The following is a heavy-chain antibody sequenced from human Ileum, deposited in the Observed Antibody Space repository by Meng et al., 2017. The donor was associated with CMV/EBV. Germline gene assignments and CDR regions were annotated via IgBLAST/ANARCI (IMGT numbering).Heavy chain of an antibody. V-gene: IGHV3-53*01. D-gene: IGHD3-10*01. CDR1: GFTVSSNY. CDR2: IYSDGNT. J-gene: IGHJ4*02. CDR3: AREGTGNFDY. Sequence: GQLVGSGGGLIQPGGSLRRSCAASGFTVSSNYMSWVRQAPGKGLEWVSVIYSDGNTYYADSVKGRFTISRDNSKNTLYLQMNSLRAEDTAVYYCAREGTGNFDYWGQGTLVTVSS.